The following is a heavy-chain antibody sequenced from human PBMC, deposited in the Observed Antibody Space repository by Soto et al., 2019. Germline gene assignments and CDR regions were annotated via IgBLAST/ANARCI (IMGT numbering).Heavy chain of an antibody. Sequence: PGGSLRLSCAASGFTFSSYAMSWVRQAPGKGLEWVSAISGSGGSTYYADSVKGRFTISRDNSKNTLYLQMNSLRAEGTAVYYCAKDRAPGHWLSGAYYFDYWGQGTLVTVSS. CDR3: AKDRAPGHWLSGAYYFDY. V-gene: IGHV3-23*01. CDR2: ISGSGGST. J-gene: IGHJ4*02. D-gene: IGHD3-22*01. CDR1: GFTFSSYA.